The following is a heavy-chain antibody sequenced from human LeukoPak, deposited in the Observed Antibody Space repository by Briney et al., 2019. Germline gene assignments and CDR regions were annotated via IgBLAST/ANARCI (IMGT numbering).Heavy chain of an antibody. D-gene: IGHD2-2*01. CDR1: GGSISSSNYY. CDR2: IYYSGST. V-gene: IGHV4-39*07. CDR3: ARYRGYCSSTSCYDFTPHDAFDI. Sequence: SETLSLTCTVSGGSISSSNYYWGWIRQPPGKGLEWIGSIYYSGSTYYNPSLKSRVTISVDTSKNQFSLKLSSVTAADTAAYYCARYRGYCSSTSCYDFTPHDAFDIWGQGTMVTVSS. J-gene: IGHJ3*02.